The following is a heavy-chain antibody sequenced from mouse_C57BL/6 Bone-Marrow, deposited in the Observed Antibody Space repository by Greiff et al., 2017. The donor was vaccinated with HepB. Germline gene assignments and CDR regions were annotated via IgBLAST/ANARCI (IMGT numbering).Heavy chain of an antibody. CDR1: GFTFSDYG. V-gene: IGHV5-17*01. Sequence: EVQLQESGGGLVKPGGSLKLSCAASGFTFSDYGMHWVRQAPEKGLEWVAYISSGSSTIYYADTVKGRFTISRDNAKNTLFLQMTSLRSEDTAMYYCARHGDYWGQGTSVTVSS. J-gene: IGHJ4*01. CDR2: ISSGSSTI. CDR3: ARHGDY.